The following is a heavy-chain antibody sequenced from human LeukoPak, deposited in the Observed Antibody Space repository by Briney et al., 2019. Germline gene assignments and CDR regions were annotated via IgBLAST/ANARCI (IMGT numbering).Heavy chain of an antibody. CDR3: AAFIVVVIATFYYYYYYMDV. D-gene: IGHD2-21*01. CDR1: GFTFSSYG. Sequence: GRSLRLSCAASGFTFSSYGMHWVRQAPGKGLVWVSRINNDGSSTTYADSVKGRFTISRDNAKNTVYLQMSSLRSEDTAVYYCAAFIVVVIATFYYYYYYMDVWGKGTTVTVSS. J-gene: IGHJ6*03. CDR2: INNDGSST. V-gene: IGHV3-74*01.